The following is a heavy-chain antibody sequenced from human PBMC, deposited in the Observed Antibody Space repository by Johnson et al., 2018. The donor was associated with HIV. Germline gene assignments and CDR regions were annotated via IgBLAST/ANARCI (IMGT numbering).Heavy chain of an antibody. V-gene: IGHV3-15*01. Sequence: VQLVESGGGVVQPGGSLRLSCAASGFTFSNAWMNWVRQAPGKGLEWVGRIKRKIDGGTTDYAAPVKGRFTISRDDSKNTLYLQMNSLRAEDTAVYYCARVRLPDAFDIWGQGTMVTVSS. CDR2: IKRKIDGGTT. CDR3: ARVRLPDAFDI. CDR1: GFTFSNAW. J-gene: IGHJ3*02.